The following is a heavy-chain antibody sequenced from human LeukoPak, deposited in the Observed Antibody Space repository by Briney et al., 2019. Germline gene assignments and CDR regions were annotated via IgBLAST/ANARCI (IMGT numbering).Heavy chain of an antibody. Sequence: GGSLRLSCAASGFTFSNYAMSWVRQAPGKGLEWVSAISGSGDNTYYADSVKGRFTVSRDNSKNTLYVQMKSLRAEDTAVYYCAKDFVVVPGNVDYFDYWGQGTLVTVSS. V-gene: IGHV3-23*01. J-gene: IGHJ4*02. CDR1: GFTFSNYA. CDR3: AKDFVVVPGNVDYFDY. CDR2: ISGSGDNT. D-gene: IGHD2-21*02.